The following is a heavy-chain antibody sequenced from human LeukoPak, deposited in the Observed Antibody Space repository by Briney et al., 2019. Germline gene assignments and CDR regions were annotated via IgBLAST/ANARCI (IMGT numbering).Heavy chain of an antibody. CDR2: IYYSGST. V-gene: IGHV4-39*01. Sequence: SETVSLTCTVSGGSISSSSYYWGWMRQPPGKGLEWIGSIYYSGSTYYNPSLKSRVTISVDTSKNQFSLKLSSVTAADTAVYYCARQLVGSGDYAVQHWGQGTLVTVSS. J-gene: IGHJ1*01. CDR1: GGSISSSSYY. CDR3: ARQLVGSGDYAVQH. D-gene: IGHD4-17*01.